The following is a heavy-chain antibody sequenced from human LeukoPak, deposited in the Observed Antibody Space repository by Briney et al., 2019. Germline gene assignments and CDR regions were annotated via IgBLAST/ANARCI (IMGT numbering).Heavy chain of an antibody. V-gene: IGHV4-31*03. D-gene: IGHD5-24*01. Sequence: PSQTLSLTCTVSGGSISSGGYYWSWIRQHPGKSLEWIGYIYYSGSTYYNPSLKSRVTISVDTSKNQFSLKLSSVTAADTAVYYCARDRDDYNAFDIWGQGTMVTVSS. CDR1: GGSISSGGYY. CDR2: IYYSGST. CDR3: ARDRDDYNAFDI. J-gene: IGHJ3*02.